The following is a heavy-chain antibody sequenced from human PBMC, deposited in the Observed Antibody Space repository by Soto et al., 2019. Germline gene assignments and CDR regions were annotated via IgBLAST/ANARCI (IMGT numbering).Heavy chain of an antibody. CDR3: AGLQSMRLSGLDP. CDR2: IYYSGST. V-gene: IGHV4-30-4*01. J-gene: IGHJ5*02. CDR1: GGSISSGDYY. D-gene: IGHD3-16*02. Sequence: SETLSLTCTVSGGSISSGDYYWSWIRQPPGKGLEWIGYIYYSGSTYYSPSLKSRVTISVDTSKNQFSLKLSSVTAADTAVYYCAGLQSMRLSGLDPWGQGTLVTVSS.